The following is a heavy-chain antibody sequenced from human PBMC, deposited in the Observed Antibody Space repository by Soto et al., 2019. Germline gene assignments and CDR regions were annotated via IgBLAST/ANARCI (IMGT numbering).Heavy chain of an antibody. Sequence: EVQLVESGGGFVQPGGSLRLSCAASGFTFSRYWMHWVRQAPGKGLVWVSRINSDGSSTSYADYVKGRFTISRDNAKNKRYLQMNSLRAEDTAVYYCARNLERSFYYYYYMDVWGKGTTVTVSS. CDR3: ARNLERSFYYYYYMDV. CDR1: GFTFSRYW. D-gene: IGHD1-1*01. J-gene: IGHJ6*03. CDR2: INSDGSST. V-gene: IGHV3-74*01.